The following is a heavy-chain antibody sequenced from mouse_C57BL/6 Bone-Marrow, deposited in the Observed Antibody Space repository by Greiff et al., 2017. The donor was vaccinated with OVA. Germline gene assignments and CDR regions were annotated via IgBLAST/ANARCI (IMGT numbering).Heavy chain of an antibody. CDR2: IYIGNGYT. Sequence: EVQLQQSGAELVRPGSSVKMSCKTSGYTFTSYGINWVKQRPGQGLEWIGYIYIGNGYTEYNEKFKGKATLTSDTSSSTAYMQLSSLTSEDSAIYFCASDWDYYGSSEDWYFDVWGTGTTVTVTS. V-gene: IGHV1-58*01. J-gene: IGHJ1*03. D-gene: IGHD1-1*01. CDR1: GYTFTSYG. CDR3: ASDWDYYGSSEDWYFDV.